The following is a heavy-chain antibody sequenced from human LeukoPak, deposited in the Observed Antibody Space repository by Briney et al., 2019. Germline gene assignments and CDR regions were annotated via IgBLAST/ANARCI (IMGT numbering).Heavy chain of an antibody. CDR2: ISGSGGST. CDR1: GFTFSSYA. CDR3: AKDTGYSYGYSDY. Sequence: GGSLRLSCAASGFTFSSYAMSWVRQAPGKGLEWVSAISGSGGSTYYADSVKGRFTISRDNSKNTLYPQMNSLRAEDTAVYYCAKDTGYSYGYSDYWGQGTLVTVSS. D-gene: IGHD5-18*01. V-gene: IGHV3-23*01. J-gene: IGHJ4*02.